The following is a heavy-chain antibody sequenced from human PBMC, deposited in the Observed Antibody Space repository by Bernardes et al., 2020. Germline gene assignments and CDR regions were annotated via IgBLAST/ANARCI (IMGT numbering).Heavy chain of an antibody. D-gene: IGHD3-3*01. CDR3: ARERNEDFSAFDI. Sequence: SETLSLTCAVYGGSFSGYYWSWIRQPPGKGLEWIGEINHSGSTNYNPSLKSRVTISVDTSKNQFSLKLSSVTAADTAVYYCARERNEDFSAFDIWGQGTMVTVSS. CDR2: INHSGST. V-gene: IGHV4-34*01. CDR1: GGSFSGYY. J-gene: IGHJ3*02.